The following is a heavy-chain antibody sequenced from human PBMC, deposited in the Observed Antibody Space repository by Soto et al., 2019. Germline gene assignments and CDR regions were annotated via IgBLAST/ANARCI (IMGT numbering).Heavy chain of an antibody. CDR3: ASILLRYCSSTSCYLEKWFDP. CDR1: GYTFTGYY. J-gene: IGHJ5*02. V-gene: IGHV1-2*02. Sequence: ASVKVSCKASGYTFTGYYMHWVRQAPGQGLEWMGWINPNSGGTNYAQKFQGRVTMTRDTSISTAYMELSRLRSEDTAVYYCASILLRYCSSTSCYLEKWFDPWGQGTLVTVSS. CDR2: INPNSGGT. D-gene: IGHD2-2*01.